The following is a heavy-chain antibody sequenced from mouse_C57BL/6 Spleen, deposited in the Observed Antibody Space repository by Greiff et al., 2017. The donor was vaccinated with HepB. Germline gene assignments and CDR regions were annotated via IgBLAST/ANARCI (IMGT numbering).Heavy chain of an antibody. CDR3: ARRVYYGSSYPYFDY. D-gene: IGHD1-1*01. V-gene: IGHV1-81*01. CDR1: GYTFTSYG. CDR2: IYPRSGNT. Sequence: VQWVESGAELARPGASVKLSCKASGYTFTSYGISWVKQRTGQGLEWIGEIYPRSGNTYYNEKFKGKATLTADKSSSTAYMELRSLTSEDSAVYFCARRVYYGSSYPYFDYWGQGTTLTVSS. J-gene: IGHJ2*01.